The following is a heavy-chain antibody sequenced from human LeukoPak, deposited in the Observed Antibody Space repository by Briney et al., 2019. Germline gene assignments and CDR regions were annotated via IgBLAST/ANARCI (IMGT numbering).Heavy chain of an antibody. Sequence: GESLKISCKGSGYSFTSYWIGWVRQMPGKGLEWMGIIYPGDSYTRYSPSFQGQVTTSADKSISTAYLQWSSLKASDTAMYYCARTTMVRGVTRHFDYWGQGTLVTVSS. CDR2: IYPGDSYT. CDR3: ARTTMVRGVTRHFDY. D-gene: IGHD3-10*01. V-gene: IGHV5-51*01. CDR1: GYSFTSYW. J-gene: IGHJ4*02.